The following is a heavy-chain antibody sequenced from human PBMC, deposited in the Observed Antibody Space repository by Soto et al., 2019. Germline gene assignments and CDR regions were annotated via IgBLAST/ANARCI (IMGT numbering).Heavy chain of an antibody. J-gene: IGHJ5*02. CDR3: ARGDYTGGWYVGRWFDP. CDR2: ISYSGTT. D-gene: IGHD6-19*01. V-gene: IGHV4-39*01. Sequence: QLQLQESGPGLVKPSETLSLTCTVSGGSTTSSPYYWGWIRQSPGKGLEWIGTISYSGTTYYNPSLESRVTISVDTSKNQVSLMLGSVTASDTAVYYCARGDYTGGWYVGRWFDPWGQGTLVTVSS. CDR1: GGSTTSSPYY.